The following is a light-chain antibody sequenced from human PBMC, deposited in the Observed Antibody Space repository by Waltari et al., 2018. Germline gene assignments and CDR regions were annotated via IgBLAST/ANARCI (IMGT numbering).Light chain of an antibody. J-gene: IGLJ1*01. CDR2: EAT. CDR1: STDLASYTL. CDR3: CSYTGSSTSYG. V-gene: IGLV2-23*01. Sequence: QSAPSQPPSVSGSPGHSLTIPCTGSSTDLASYTLTAWYQPHPNRAPKLIIYEATKRPSGISHRFSGAKSGATASLRISGLQADDEADYYCCSYTGSSTSYGCGGGTKVTVL.